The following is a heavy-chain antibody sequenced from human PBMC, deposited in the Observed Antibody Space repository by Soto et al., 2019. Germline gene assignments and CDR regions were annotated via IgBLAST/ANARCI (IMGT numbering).Heavy chain of an antibody. CDR2: INWNGGST. V-gene: IGHV3-20*01. CDR3: ERGHSSSWYGNWFDP. Sequence: GGSLRLSCAASGFTFDDYGMSWVRQAPGKGLEWVSGINWNGGSTGYADPVKGRFTISRDNAKNSLYLQMNSLRAEDTALYHCERGHSSSWYGNWFDPWGQGTLVTVSS. D-gene: IGHD6-13*01. J-gene: IGHJ5*02. CDR1: GFTFDDYG.